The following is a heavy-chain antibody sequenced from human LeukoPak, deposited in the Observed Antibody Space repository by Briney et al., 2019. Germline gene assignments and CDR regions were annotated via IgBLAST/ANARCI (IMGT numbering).Heavy chain of an antibody. CDR3: ARVWSRTGPRSGLGY. D-gene: IGHD3/OR15-3a*01. Sequence: ASVKVSCKASGYTFTGYYTHWVRQAPGQGLEWMGWINPNSGGTNYAQKFQGRVTMTRDTSISTAYMELSRLRSDDTAVYYCARVWSRTGPRSGLGYWGQGTLVTVSS. V-gene: IGHV1-2*02. CDR1: GYTFTGYY. CDR2: INPNSGGT. J-gene: IGHJ4*02.